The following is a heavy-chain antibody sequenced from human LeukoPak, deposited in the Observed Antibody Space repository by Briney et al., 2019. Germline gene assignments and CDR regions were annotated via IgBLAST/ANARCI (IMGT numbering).Heavy chain of an antibody. J-gene: IGHJ6*04. Sequence: GASVKVSCKASGYTFTSYGISWVRQAPGQGLEWMGWISAYNGNTNYAQKLQGRVTMTTNTSTSTAYMELRSLRSDDTAVYYCARRAAAATYFYYYYGMDVGGKGTTVTVSS. V-gene: IGHV1-18*04. CDR1: GYTFTSYG. CDR2: ISAYNGNT. D-gene: IGHD6-13*01. CDR3: ARRAAAATYFYYYYGMDV.